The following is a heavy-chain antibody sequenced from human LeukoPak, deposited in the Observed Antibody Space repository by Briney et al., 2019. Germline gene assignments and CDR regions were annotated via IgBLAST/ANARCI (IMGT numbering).Heavy chain of an antibody. D-gene: IGHD1-26*01. CDR1: SGSFSNYY. J-gene: IGHJ4*02. Sequence: SETLSLTCAVYSGSFSNYYWSWIRQPPGKGLEWIGEINQSGSTNYNPSLKSRVTISVDTSKNHFSLTLSSVTAADTAVYYCARGALKWELPPIRARKSYYFDYWGQGTLVTVSS. CDR2: INQSGST. V-gene: IGHV4-34*01. CDR3: ARGALKWELPPIRARKSYYFDY.